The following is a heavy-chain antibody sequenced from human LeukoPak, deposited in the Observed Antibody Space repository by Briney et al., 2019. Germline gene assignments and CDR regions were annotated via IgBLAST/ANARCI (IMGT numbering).Heavy chain of an antibody. J-gene: IGHJ4*01. CDR1: GFTFSDYC. D-gene: IGHD3-10*01. CDR2: ISSSSSYT. Sequence: GGSLRLSCAVSGFTFSDYCMGWIRQAPGKGLEWVSCISSSSSYTNYAESVKGRFTISRDNAKNSLYLQINSLRAEDTAVYYCARYYYGSGSYYPIDYWGHGTLVTVST. V-gene: IGHV3-11*06. CDR3: ARYYYGSGSYYPIDY.